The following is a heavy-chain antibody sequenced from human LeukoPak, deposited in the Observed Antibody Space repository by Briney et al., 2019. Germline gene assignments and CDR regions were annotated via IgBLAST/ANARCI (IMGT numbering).Heavy chain of an antibody. V-gene: IGHV4-34*01. CDR3: ARGDVDPYVFDI. D-gene: IGHD3-10*02. CDR2: INHSGST. J-gene: IGHJ3*02. Sequence: SETLSLTCAVYGGSFSGYYWSWIRQPPGKGLEWIGEINHSGSTNYNPSLKSRVTISVDTSKNQFSLKVNSVIAADTAVYYCARGDVDPYVFDIWGQGTMVTVSS. CDR1: GGSFSGYY.